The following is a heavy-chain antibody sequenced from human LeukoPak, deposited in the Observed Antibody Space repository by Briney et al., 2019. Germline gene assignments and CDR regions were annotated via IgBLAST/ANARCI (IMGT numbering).Heavy chain of an antibody. CDR3: ARTTGYSGESDY. CDR2: VHYSGST. J-gene: IGHJ4*02. V-gene: IGHV4-59*08. Sequence: PSETLSLTCTVSGDSISSYYWSWLRQPPGKGLEWIGYVHYSGSTNYSPSLKSRVTISVDPSKNHFSLRLSSVTAADTAVYYCARTTGYSGESDYWGQGTLVTVSS. CDR1: GDSISSYY. D-gene: IGHD5-12*01.